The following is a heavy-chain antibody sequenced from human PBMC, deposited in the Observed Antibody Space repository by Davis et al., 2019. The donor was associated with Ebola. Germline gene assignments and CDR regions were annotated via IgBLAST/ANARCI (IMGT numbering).Heavy chain of an antibody. Sequence: PGGSLRLSCAASGFTFSSYSMNWVRQAPGKGLEWVSYISSSGSTIYYADSVKGRFTISRDNAKNSLYLQMNSLRAEDTAVYYCAREGKAGRVIDYYYYYGMDVWGQGTTVTVSS. CDR3: AREGKAGRVIDYYYYYGMDV. CDR1: GFTFSSYS. CDR2: ISSSGSTI. V-gene: IGHV3-48*04. D-gene: IGHD1-26*01. J-gene: IGHJ6*02.